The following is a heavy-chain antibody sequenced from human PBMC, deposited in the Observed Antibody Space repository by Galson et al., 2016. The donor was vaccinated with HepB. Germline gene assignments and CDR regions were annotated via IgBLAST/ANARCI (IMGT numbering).Heavy chain of an antibody. V-gene: IGHV2-5*02. CDR1: GFSLSTTGVG. D-gene: IGHD3-10*01. CDR2: IYWDDDK. Sequence: PALVKPTQTLTLTCSFSGFSLSTTGVGVGWIRQSPGKALEWLALIYWDDDKRFTPSLKSRPTITKDTSKNQVVLTMTNVDPVDTATYYCAHRQGAWSNSGKGAYNWFDPWGQGALVTVSS. CDR3: AHRQGAWSNSGKGAYNWFDP. J-gene: IGHJ5*02.